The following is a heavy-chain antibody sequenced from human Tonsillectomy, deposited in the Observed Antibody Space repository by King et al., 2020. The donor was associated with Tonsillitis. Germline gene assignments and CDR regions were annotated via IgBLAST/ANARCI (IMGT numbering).Heavy chain of an antibody. CDR3: ARGHPTHWVP. J-gene: IGHJ5*02. V-gene: IGHV1-8*01. CDR2: MNPNRCKT. CDR1: GYIFTSYD. Sequence: QLVQSGAEVKKPGASVKVSCKASGYIFTSYDINWVRQATGKGLERMGWMNPNRCKTGNAQKFQGRVTMTRNTSISTAYMELSSLRSGDTAVYYCARGHPTHWVPWGQGTLVTVSS. D-gene: IGHD7-27*01.